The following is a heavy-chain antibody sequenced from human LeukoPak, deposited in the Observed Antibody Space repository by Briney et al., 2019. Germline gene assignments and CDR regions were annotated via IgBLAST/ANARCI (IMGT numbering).Heavy chain of an antibody. CDR2: ISAYNGNT. D-gene: IGHD3-10*01. CDR1: GYTFTSYG. J-gene: IGHJ4*02. Sequence: ASVKVSCKASGYTFTSYGISWVRQAPGQGLEWMGWISAYNGNTNNAQKFQGRVTMTTDTSTSTAYMDLRSLTSDDTAVYYCARDQRIEDYTSGSYCLDSWGQGTLVTVSS. CDR3: ARDQRIEDYTSGSYCLDS. V-gene: IGHV1-18*01.